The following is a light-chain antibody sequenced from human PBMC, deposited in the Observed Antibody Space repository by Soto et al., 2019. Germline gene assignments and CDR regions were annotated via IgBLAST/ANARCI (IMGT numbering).Light chain of an antibody. CDR2: DVS. V-gene: IGKV1-5*01. CDR3: QQSYRNPRT. Sequence: DVQMTHSPSTVSSYVLDIFTMTCLASQSITTWLAWYQQRPGKAPKLLIYDVSSLQSGVPSRFSGSGSGTEFTLTISSLQPEDFATYYCQQSYRNPRTFGLGTKVDNK. CDR1: QSITTW. J-gene: IGKJ1*01.